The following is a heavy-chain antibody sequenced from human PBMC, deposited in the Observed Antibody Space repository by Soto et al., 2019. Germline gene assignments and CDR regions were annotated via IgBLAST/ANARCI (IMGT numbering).Heavy chain of an antibody. CDR3: ARSGGGTYRYTNDY. CDR2: IYYSGIT. Sequence: QVQLQESGPGLVKPSETLSLTCTISGGSISSYYWSWIRQPPGKGLEWIGYIYYSGITNYNPSLKSRVTISLDTSKNQFALKLSSVTAADTAVYYCARSGGGTYRYTNDYWGQGSMVTVSS. CDR1: GGSISSYY. D-gene: IGHD3-16*02. V-gene: IGHV4-59*01. J-gene: IGHJ4*02.